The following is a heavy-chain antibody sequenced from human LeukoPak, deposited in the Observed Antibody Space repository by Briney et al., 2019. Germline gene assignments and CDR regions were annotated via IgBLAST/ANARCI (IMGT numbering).Heavy chain of an antibody. Sequence: GGSLRLSCAASGFTFSSYSMHWVRQAPGKGLVWVSRINSDGSTTNYADSVKGRFTISRDNAKNTVHLQINSLGAEDTAVYYCARNGAYCSGGSCHDAAFDIWGQGTMVTVFS. V-gene: IGHV3-74*01. D-gene: IGHD2-15*01. CDR2: INSDGSTT. J-gene: IGHJ3*02. CDR1: GFTFSSYS. CDR3: ARNGAYCSGGSCHDAAFDI.